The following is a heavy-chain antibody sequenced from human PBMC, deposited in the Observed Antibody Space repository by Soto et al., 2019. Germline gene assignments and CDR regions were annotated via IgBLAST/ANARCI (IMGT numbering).Heavy chain of an antibody. Sequence: QVQLVESGGGVVQPGRSLRLSCAASGFTFSSYAMHWVRQAPGKGLEWVAVISYDGSNKYYADSVKGRFTISRDNSKNPRDLQMNSLRAEDTAVYYWARDGGKSSGWYRPGWWTYNWFDPWGQGTLVTVSS. CDR3: ARDGGKSSGWYRPGWWTYNWFDP. CDR2: ISYDGSNK. J-gene: IGHJ5*02. D-gene: IGHD6-19*01. V-gene: IGHV3-30-3*01. CDR1: GFTFSSYA.